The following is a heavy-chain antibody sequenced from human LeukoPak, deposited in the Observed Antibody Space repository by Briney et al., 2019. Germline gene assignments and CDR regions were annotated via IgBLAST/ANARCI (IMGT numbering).Heavy chain of an antibody. Sequence: PSETLSLTCTVSGRSISSYYWSWIRQPPGKGLEWIGYIYYSGSTNYNPSLKSRVTISVDTSKNQFSLKLSSVTAADTAVYYCARAGFLSAFDIWGQGTMVTVSS. CDR3: ARAGFLSAFDI. V-gene: IGHV4-59*01. CDR2: IYYSGST. J-gene: IGHJ3*02. CDR1: GRSISSYY. D-gene: IGHD2/OR15-2a*01.